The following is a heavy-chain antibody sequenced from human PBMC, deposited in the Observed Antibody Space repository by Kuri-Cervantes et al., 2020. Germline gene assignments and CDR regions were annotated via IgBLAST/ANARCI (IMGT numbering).Heavy chain of an antibody. J-gene: IGHJ3*02. CDR3: AREMATIYFDAFDI. Sequence: SVKDSCKASGGTFSSYAISWVRQAPGQGLEWMGGIIPIFGTANYAQKFQGRVTITTNESTSPAYMELSSLRSEDTAVYYCAREMATIYFDAFDIWGQGTMVTVSS. CDR2: IIPIFGTA. V-gene: IGHV1-69*05. CDR1: GGTFSSYA. D-gene: IGHD5-24*01.